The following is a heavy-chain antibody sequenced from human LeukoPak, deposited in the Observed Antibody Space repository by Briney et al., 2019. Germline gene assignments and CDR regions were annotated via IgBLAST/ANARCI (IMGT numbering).Heavy chain of an antibody. D-gene: IGHD4-23*01. CDR2: INPNSGGT. CDR1: GYTFTGYY. J-gene: IGHJ5*02. Sequence: GASVKFSCKTSGYTFTGYYMHLVRQAPAQGMEWRGWINPNSGGTNDAQRFQGGVTMTRDTSTSTAYMELSRLRSDDTAVYYCARPSYGGSQGEYNWFAPWGQGTLVTVSS. CDR3: ARPSYGGSQGEYNWFAP. V-gene: IGHV1-2*02.